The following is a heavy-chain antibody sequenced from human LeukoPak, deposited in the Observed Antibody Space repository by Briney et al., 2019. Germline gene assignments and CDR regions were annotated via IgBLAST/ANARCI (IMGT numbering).Heavy chain of an antibody. CDR2: ISSSGSTI. J-gene: IGHJ4*02. V-gene: IGHV3-11*04. Sequence: PGGSLRLSCAASGFTFSDYYMSWIRQAPGKGLEWVSYISSSGSTIYYADSVKGRFTISRDNSKNTLYLQMNSLRAEDTAVYYCARARGHDYGDYAFDYWGQGTLVTVSS. CDR3: ARARGHDYGDYAFDY. D-gene: IGHD4-17*01. CDR1: GFTFSDYY.